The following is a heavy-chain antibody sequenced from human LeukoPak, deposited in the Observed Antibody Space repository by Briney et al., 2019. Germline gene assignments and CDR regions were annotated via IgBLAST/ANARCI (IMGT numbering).Heavy chain of an antibody. D-gene: IGHD5-12*01. J-gene: IGHJ4*02. CDR3: ARDQGGYESSHVY. V-gene: IGHV1-69*05. CDR1: GGTFISYA. Sequence: ASVKVSCKGSGGTFISYAISWVRQAPGQGREWMGRIIPIFGTANYAHKFQCRVTITTDESTSTAYMELSSLRSDDTAVYYCARDQGGYESSHVYWGQGTLVTVSS. CDR2: IIPIFGTA.